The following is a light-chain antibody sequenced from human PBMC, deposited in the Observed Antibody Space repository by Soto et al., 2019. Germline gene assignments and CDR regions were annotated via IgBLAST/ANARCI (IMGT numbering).Light chain of an antibody. Sequence: EIVVTQFPGILSVSPGERATLSCRASQSVSRNLAWYQQKPGQAPTLLIYGASTRATGIPARFTGSGSGTEFTLTISSLQSEDFAVYYCQEYSKWPLFTFGPGTKVDIK. CDR2: GAS. J-gene: IGKJ3*01. CDR3: QEYSKWPLFT. V-gene: IGKV3-15*01. CDR1: QSVSRN.